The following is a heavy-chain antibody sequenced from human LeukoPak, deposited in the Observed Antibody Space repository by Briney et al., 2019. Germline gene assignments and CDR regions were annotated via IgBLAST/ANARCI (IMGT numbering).Heavy chain of an antibody. Sequence: GASVKVSCTASGGTFSSYAICWVRQAPGQGLEWMGGIIPIFGTANYAQKLQGRVTMTTDTSTSTAYMELRSLRSDDTAVYYCARVRAAQQLVYFDYWGQGTLVTVSS. V-gene: IGHV1-69*05. D-gene: IGHD6-13*01. CDR2: IIPIFGTA. CDR1: GGTFSSYA. J-gene: IGHJ4*02. CDR3: ARVRAAQQLVYFDY.